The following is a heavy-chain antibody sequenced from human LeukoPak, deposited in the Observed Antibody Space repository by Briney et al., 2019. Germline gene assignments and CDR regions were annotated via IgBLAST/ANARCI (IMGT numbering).Heavy chain of an antibody. D-gene: IGHD3-10*01. Sequence: PGGSLRLSCAASGFTFSSYWMHWVRHAPGKGLVWVSRINSDGSSTSYADSVKGRFTISRDNAKNTLYLQMNSLRAEDTAVYYCARKEEESYYYYYGMDVWGQGTTVTVSS. CDR3: ARKEEESYYYYYGMDV. CDR1: GFTFSSYW. CDR2: INSDGSST. V-gene: IGHV3-74*01. J-gene: IGHJ6*02.